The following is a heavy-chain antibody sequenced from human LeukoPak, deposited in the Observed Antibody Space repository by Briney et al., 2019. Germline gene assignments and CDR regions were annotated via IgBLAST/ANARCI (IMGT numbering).Heavy chain of an antibody. CDR2: IKSDGSDT. CDR1: GFAFNTYW. D-gene: IGHD3-22*01. CDR3: ARDRGYTFDY. J-gene: IGHJ4*02. V-gene: IGHV3-74*01. Sequence: GGSLRLSCAASGFAFNTYWMHWVRQAPGKGLVWVSRIKSDGSDTTYTDSVKGRFTISRDNAKNTLYLQMNSLSAEDTAMYFCARDRGYTFDYWGQGTLFTVSS.